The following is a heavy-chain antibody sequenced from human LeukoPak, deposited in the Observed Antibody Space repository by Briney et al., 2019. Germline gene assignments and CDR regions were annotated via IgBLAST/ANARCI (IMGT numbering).Heavy chain of an antibody. J-gene: IGHJ3*02. CDR2: ISSSGSTI. CDR3: ARGYDYGGRNDAFDI. CDR1: GFTFSSYE. D-gene: IGHD4-23*01. V-gene: IGHV3-48*03. Sequence: PGGSLRLSCAASGFTFSSYEMNWVRQAPGKGLEWVSYISSSGSTIYYADSVKGRFTISRDNAKNSLYLQMNSLRAEDTAVYYCARGYDYGGRNDAFDIWGQGTMVTVSS.